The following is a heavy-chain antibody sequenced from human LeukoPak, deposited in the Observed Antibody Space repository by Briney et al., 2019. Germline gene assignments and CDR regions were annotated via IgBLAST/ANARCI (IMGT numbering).Heavy chain of an antibody. CDR1: GFTFSSYG. D-gene: IGHD2-8*02. CDR2: IRSKTYGGTT. V-gene: IGHV3-49*04. Sequence: PGRSLRLSCAASGFTFSSYGMHWVRQAPGKGLEWVSFIRSKTYGGTTEYAASVKGRFTISRDDSKSIAYLQMNSLKSEDTAVYYCASAVLGVAWGDWDCWGQGTLVTVSS. CDR3: ASAVLGVAWGDWDC. J-gene: IGHJ4*02.